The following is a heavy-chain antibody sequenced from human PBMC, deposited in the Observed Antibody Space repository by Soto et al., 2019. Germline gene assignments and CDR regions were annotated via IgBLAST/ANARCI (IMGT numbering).Heavy chain of an antibody. CDR2: IIPIFDTT. D-gene: IGHD3-10*01. V-gene: IGHV1-69*13. CDR1: GGTFSSYA. Sequence: SVKVSCKAPGGTFSSYAISWVRQAPGQGLEWMGGIIPIFDTTNYAQKFQGRVTITADGSTSTAYMELSSLRSEDTAVYYCARTNYYGSGSYSDFDYWDQGTLVTVSS. J-gene: IGHJ4*02. CDR3: ARTNYYGSGSYSDFDY.